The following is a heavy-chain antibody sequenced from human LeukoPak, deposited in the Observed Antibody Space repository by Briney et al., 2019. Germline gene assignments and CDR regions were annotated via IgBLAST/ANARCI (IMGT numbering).Heavy chain of an antibody. J-gene: IGHJ5*02. CDR2: INSGDXSI. CDR3: ARGGGYGLSFDP. Sequence: PGGSLRLSCAASGFTFSNCXMXXVRQAPGKXXXXVSYINSGDXSIYXXXXXKGRFXISRDNAKNSLYLQMNSLRAEDTAVYYCARGGGYGLSFDPWGQGTLVTVSS. D-gene: IGHD3-22*01. V-gene: IGHV3-48*03. CDR1: GFTFSNCX.